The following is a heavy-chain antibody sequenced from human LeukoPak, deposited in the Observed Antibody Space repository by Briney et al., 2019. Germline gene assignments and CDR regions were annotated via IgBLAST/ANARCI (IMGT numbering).Heavy chain of an antibody. V-gene: IGHV3-21*01. Sequence: GGSLRLSCAASGFTFSSYSMNWVRQAPGKGLEWVSSISSSSSYIYYAGSVKGRFTISRDNAKNSLYLQMNSLRAEDTAVYYCARGSDIVVVPAASYWGQGTLVTVSS. D-gene: IGHD2-2*01. CDR2: ISSSSSYI. CDR3: ARGSDIVVVPAASY. J-gene: IGHJ4*02. CDR1: GFTFSSYS.